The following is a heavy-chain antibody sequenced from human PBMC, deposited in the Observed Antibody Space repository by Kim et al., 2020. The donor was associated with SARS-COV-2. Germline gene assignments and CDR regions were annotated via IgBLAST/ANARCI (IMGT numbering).Heavy chain of an antibody. Sequence: SETLSLTCTVSGGSISSSSYYWGWIRKPPGKGLEWIGSIYYSGSTYYNPSLKSRVTISVDTSKNQFSLKLSSVTAADTAVYYCARDPFIAIILVPQGYYYSMDVWGQGTSFSLPS. CDR3: ARDPFIAIILVPQGYYYSMDV. D-gene: IGHD3-22*01. CDR2: IYYSGST. CDR1: GGSISSSSYY. V-gene: IGHV4-39*02. J-gene: IGHJ6*02.